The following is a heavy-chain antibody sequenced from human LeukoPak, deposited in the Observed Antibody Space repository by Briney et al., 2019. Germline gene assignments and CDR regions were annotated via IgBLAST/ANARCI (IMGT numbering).Heavy chain of an antibody. CDR3: ARDDFGI. V-gene: IGHV3-74*01. J-gene: IGHJ3*02. CDR1: GFTFSSYW. Sequence: GGSLRPSCAASGFTFSSYWMHWVRQAPGKGPVWVARINSDGSATSHADSVKGRFTISRGNAKNTLYLQVNSLRAEDTAVYYCARDDFGIWGQGTMVTVSS. CDR2: INSDGSAT.